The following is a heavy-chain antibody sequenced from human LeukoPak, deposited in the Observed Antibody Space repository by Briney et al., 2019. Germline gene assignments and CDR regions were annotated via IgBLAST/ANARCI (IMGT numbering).Heavy chain of an antibody. CDR3: ATGLFYEKWEPYYFDY. J-gene: IGHJ4*02. V-gene: IGHV1-24*01. CDR2: FDPEGGET. Sequence: GASVKVSCKVSGYTLTELSIHWVRQAPGKGLEWMGGFDPEGGETIYAQKFQGRVTMTEDTSTDTAYMELSSLRSEDTAVYYCATGLFYEKWEPYYFDYWGQGTLVTVSS. D-gene: IGHD1-26*01. CDR1: GYTLTELS.